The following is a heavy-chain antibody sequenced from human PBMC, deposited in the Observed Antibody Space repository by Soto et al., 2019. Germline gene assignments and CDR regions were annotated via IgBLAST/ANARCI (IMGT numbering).Heavy chain of an antibody. Sequence: EVQLLESGGGLVQPGGYLRLSCTASGFTFSRHAMTWVRQAPGKGLEWVSGLSDSGGSIYYADSVKGRSTISRENSMNMLYLQTNTLRAEDTAIYYCAKVSSSWYAGFFDLCGQGTLVTVSS. CDR2: LSDSGGSI. CDR3: AKVSSSWYAGFFDL. CDR1: GFTFSRHA. V-gene: IGHV3-23*01. D-gene: IGHD6-13*01. J-gene: IGHJ4*02.